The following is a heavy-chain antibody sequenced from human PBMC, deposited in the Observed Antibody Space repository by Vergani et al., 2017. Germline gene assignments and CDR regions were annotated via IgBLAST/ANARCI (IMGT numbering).Heavy chain of an antibody. J-gene: IGHJ2*01. D-gene: IGHD2-21*01. CDR3: ARSHGDYWYFDL. V-gene: IGHV4-38-2*01. Sequence: QVRLEESGPGLVKPSETLSLTCSVSGNSLGSGFYWAWIRQSPGEGLQWLTSIHNRGKTYHNPSRKSRVSVSLDTSKNRVSLNLTSVTSTDTAVYYCARSHGDYWYFDLWGPGSLVTVSS. CDR2: IHNRGKT. CDR1: GNSLGSGFY.